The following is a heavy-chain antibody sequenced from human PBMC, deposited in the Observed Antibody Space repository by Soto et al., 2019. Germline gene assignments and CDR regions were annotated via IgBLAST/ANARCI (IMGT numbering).Heavy chain of an antibody. Sequence: VQLLESGGGLVQPGGSLRLSCAASGFTFSSYAIHWVRQAPGKGLEWVTVISYDGSSKYYADSVKGRFTISRDYSKNTLYLQMNSLRPEDTAVYFCARERYSSSALDYWGQGTLVTVSS. CDR2: ISYDGSSK. CDR1: GFTFSSYA. J-gene: IGHJ4*02. D-gene: IGHD6-6*01. CDR3: ARERYSSSALDY. V-gene: IGHV3-30-3*01.